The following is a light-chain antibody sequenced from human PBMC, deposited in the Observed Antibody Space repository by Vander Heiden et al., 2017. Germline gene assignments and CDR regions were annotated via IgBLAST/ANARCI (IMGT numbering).Light chain of an antibody. CDR3: QQSDRTPIT. CDR2: AAS. CDR1: QSISSY. Sequence: DLQMTQSPSSLSASVGDRVTITCRASQSISSYVNWYQQKPGKAPKRLIDAASSLQSGVPARFSGSGSGTDCTRTSSRLQPEDVATDYWQQSDRTPITCGGGTKVEIK. V-gene: IGKV1-39*01. J-gene: IGKJ4*01.